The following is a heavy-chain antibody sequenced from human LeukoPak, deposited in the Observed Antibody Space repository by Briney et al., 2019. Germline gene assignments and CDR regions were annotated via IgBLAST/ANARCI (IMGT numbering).Heavy chain of an antibody. J-gene: IGHJ4*02. CDR2: IYYSGST. CDR3: ARRHYYGSGYFDY. V-gene: IGHV4-39*01. CDR1: GGSISSGSYY. D-gene: IGHD3-10*01. Sequence: PSETLSLTCTVSGGSISSGSYYWSWIRQPAGKGLEWIGSIYYSGSTYYNPSLKSRVTISVDTSKNQFSLKLSSVTAADTAVYYCARRHYYGSGYFDYWGQGTLVTVSS.